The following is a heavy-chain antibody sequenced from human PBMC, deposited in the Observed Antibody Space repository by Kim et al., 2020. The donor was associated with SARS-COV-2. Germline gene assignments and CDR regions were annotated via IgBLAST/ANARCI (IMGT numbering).Heavy chain of an antibody. J-gene: IGHJ4*02. CDR2: ISWNSGSI. CDR1: GFTFGDYA. V-gene: IGHV3-9*01. Sequence: GGSLRLSCAASGFTFGDYAMHWVRQAPGKGLEWVSGISWNSGSIGYADSVKGRFTISRDNAKNSLYLQMNSLRAEDTALYYCAKGGEYYYDSSGSNFDYWGQGTLVTVSS. CDR3: AKGGEYYYDSSGSNFDY. D-gene: IGHD3-22*01.